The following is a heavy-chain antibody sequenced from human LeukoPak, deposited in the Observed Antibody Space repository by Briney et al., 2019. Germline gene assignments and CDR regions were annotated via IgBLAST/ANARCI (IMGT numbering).Heavy chain of an antibody. CDR1: GFTFSSYG. CDR3: ARSRGSWPDYFDY. V-gene: IGHV3-30*02. CDR2: IRYDGSNK. J-gene: IGHJ4*02. D-gene: IGHD6-13*01. Sequence: GGSLRLSCAASGFTFSSYGMHWVRQAPGKGLEWVAFIRYDGSNKYYADSVKGRFTISRDNSKNTLYLQMNSLRAEDTGLYHCARSRGSWPDYFDYWGQGTLATVTS.